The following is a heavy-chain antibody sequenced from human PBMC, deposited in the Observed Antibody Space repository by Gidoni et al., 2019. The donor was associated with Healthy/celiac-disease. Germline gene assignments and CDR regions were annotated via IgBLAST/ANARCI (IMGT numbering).Heavy chain of an antibody. CDR2: ISSSSSYT. J-gene: IGHJ4*02. Sequence: QVQLVESGGGLVKPGGSLRLPCAASGFTCSDYYMSWIRQAPGKGLEWVSYISSSSSYTNYADSVKGRFTISRDNAKNSLYLQMNSLRAEDTAVYYCARDSGTTPIYYFDYWGQGTLVTVSS. CDR1: GFTCSDYY. CDR3: ARDSGTTPIYYFDY. V-gene: IGHV3-11*06. D-gene: IGHD1-1*01.